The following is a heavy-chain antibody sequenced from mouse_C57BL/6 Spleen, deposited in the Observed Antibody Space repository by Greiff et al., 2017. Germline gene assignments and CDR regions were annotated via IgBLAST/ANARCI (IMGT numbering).Heavy chain of an antibody. CDR1: GYTFTSYW. D-gene: IGHD3-1*01. CDR3: ARSGARDYAMDY. V-gene: IGHV1-55*01. Sequence: QVQLQQPGAELVKPGASVKMSCKASGYTFTSYWITWVKQRPGQGLEWIGDIYPGSGSTNYNEKLKSKATLTVDTSSSTAYMQLSSLTSEDSAVYYCARSGARDYAMDYWGQGTSVTVSS. CDR2: IYPGSGST. J-gene: IGHJ4*01.